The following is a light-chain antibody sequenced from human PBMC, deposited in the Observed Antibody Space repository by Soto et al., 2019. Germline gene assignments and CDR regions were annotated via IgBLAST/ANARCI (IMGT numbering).Light chain of an antibody. V-gene: IGKV3-15*01. Sequence: EIMMTQSPATLSVSPGERATLSCRASQGVNNNLAWYQQKPGQAPRLLIYGASTRATGIPARFSGSGSGTEFTLTITNQQSEDSARYYCQQCISWPPLTFGGGTKVEIK. CDR1: QGVNNN. CDR3: QQCISWPPLT. CDR2: GAS. J-gene: IGKJ4*01.